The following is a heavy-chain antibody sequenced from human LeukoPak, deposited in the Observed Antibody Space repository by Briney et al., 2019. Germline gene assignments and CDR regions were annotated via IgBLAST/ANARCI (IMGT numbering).Heavy chain of an antibody. Sequence: PGGSLRLSCAASGFTFSSYGMHWVRQAPGKGLEWVAVISYDGSNKYYADSVKGRFTISRDNSKNTLYLQMNSLRAEDTAVYYCASGAEYKLWGRRIAASHYWGQGTLVTVSS. V-gene: IGHV3-30*03. D-gene: IGHD3-16*01. CDR1: GFTFSSYG. CDR2: ISYDGSNK. J-gene: IGHJ4*02. CDR3: ASGAEYKLWGRRIAASHY.